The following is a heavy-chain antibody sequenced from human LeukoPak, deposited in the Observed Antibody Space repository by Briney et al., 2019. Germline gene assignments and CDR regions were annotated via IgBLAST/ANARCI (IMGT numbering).Heavy chain of an antibody. Sequence: GGPLRLACAASGFTFSSYAMTGVGQAPGKGLEWVSTISSSGVSTNYADSVKGRFTISRDNFKNTLYLQMNSLRAEDTALYYCARNDSGGYYSVWGQGTLVTVSS. CDR2: ISSSGVST. J-gene: IGHJ4*02. V-gene: IGHV3-23*01. CDR1: GFTFSSYA. CDR3: ARNDSGGYYSV. D-gene: IGHD3-22*01.